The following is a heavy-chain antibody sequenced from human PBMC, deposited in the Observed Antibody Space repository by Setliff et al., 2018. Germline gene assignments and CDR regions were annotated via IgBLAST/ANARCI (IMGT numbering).Heavy chain of an antibody. D-gene: IGHD4-17*01. J-gene: IGHJ4*02. CDR2: IKQNGSDK. Sequence: LRLSCAASGFTFSNYWMSWVRQAPGEGLEWVANIKQNGSDKYYVDSVRGRFTISRDNAKNSLYLQMNSLRAEDTAIYYCARAPDYGEIDFWGQGTLVTVSS. CDR1: GFTFSNYW. V-gene: IGHV3-7*01. CDR3: ARAPDYGEIDF.